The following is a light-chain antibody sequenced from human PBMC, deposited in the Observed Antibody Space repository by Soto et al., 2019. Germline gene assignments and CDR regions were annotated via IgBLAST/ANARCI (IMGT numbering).Light chain of an antibody. Sequence: EIVLTQSPGTLSLSPGERATLSCRASQSVSSSYLAWYQQKPGQAPRLLIYGASSRATGIPDRFSGSGSGTEFTLTISRMEPEDFAVYYCQQYGSSPPWYTFGQGTKLEIK. CDR2: GAS. J-gene: IGKJ2*01. V-gene: IGKV3-20*01. CDR3: QQYGSSPPWYT. CDR1: QSVSSSY.